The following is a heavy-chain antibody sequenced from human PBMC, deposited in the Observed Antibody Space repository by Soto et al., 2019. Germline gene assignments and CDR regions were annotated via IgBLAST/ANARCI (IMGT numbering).Heavy chain of an antibody. CDR1: GFTFSSYG. J-gene: IGHJ3*02. D-gene: IGHD2-2*02. V-gene: IGHV3-33*01. CDR2: IWYDGSNK. CDR3: ARAGSYNASDI. Sequence: QVQLVESGGGVVQPGRSLRLSCAASGFTFSSYGMHWVRQAPGKGLEWVAVIWYDGSNKYYADSVKGRFTISRDNSKNTQYLQMNSLRAEDTAVYSCARAGSYNASDIWGQGTMVTVAS.